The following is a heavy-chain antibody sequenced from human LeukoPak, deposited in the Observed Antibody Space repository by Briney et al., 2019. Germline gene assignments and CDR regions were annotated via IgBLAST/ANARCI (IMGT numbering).Heavy chain of an antibody. CDR2: ITPIFGIA. Sequence: SVKVSCKASGGTFSSYAISWVRPAPGQGLEWMGRITPIFGIANYAQKFQGRVTITADKSTSIAYMELSSLRSEDTAVYYCARGRYDSQYYYYYGMDVWGQGTTVTVSS. CDR1: GGTFSSYA. D-gene: IGHD3-3*01. J-gene: IGHJ6*02. CDR3: ARGRYDSQYYYYYGMDV. V-gene: IGHV1-69*04.